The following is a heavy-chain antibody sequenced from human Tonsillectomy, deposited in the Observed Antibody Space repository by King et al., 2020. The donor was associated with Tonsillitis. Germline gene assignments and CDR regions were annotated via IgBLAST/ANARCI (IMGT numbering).Heavy chain of an antibody. CDR3: AKGDAGGGDGYNFGIDY. J-gene: IGHJ4*02. D-gene: IGHD5-24*01. CDR1: GFTFSSYA. Sequence: EVQLVESGGGLVQPGGSLRLSCAAAGFTFSSYAMSWVRQAPGKGLEWVSEISGSGGSTYYADSVKGRFTISRDNSKNTLYLQMNSLRAEDTAVYYCAKGDAGGGDGYNFGIDYWGQGALVTVSS. CDR2: ISGSGGST. V-gene: IGHV3-23*04.